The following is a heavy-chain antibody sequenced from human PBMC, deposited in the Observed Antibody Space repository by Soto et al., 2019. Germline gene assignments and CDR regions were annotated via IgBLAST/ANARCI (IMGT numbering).Heavy chain of an antibody. CDR2: IDPSDSYT. V-gene: IGHV5-10-1*01. D-gene: IGHD6-6*01. J-gene: IGHJ5*02. Sequence: KVSCKASGGTFSSYWISWVRQMPGKGLEWMGRIDPSDSYTNYSPSFQGHVTISADKSISTAYLQWSSLRASDTAMYYCARHSSIAASDNWFDPWGQGTLVTVSS. CDR1: GGTFSSYW. CDR3: ARHSSIAASDNWFDP.